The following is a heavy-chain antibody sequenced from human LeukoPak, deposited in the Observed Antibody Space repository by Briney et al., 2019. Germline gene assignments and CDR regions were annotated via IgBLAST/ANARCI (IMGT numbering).Heavy chain of an antibody. V-gene: IGHV3-9*01. J-gene: IGHJ4*02. CDR2: ISWNSGSI. CDR3: AKEIYGSGSFDY. D-gene: IGHD3-10*01. Sequence: GGSLRLSCAASGFTFSSYGMHWVRQAPGKGLEWVSGISWNSGSIGYADSVKGRFTISRDNAKNSLYLQMNSLRAEDTALYYCAKEIYGSGSFDYWGQGTLVTVSS. CDR1: GFTFSSYG.